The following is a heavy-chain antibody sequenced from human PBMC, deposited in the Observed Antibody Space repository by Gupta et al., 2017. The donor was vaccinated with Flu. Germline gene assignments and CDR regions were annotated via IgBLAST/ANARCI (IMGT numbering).Heavy chain of an antibody. CDR1: GSTFTAV. J-gene: IGHJ2*01. V-gene: IGHV3-73*02. CDR2: LGTKADNYAT. CDR3: SRCDLNSDWFFYL. Sequence: EVQLVQSGGGLVQPGGSRKLSCAASGSTFTAVVIWFRQASGKGLEWIGLLGTKADNYATGYAASLKGRFTISRYESGNTAFLQMNSLRTEDTAVYYCSRCDLNSDWFFYLWGRGTLVTVSS. D-gene: IGHD1-7*01.